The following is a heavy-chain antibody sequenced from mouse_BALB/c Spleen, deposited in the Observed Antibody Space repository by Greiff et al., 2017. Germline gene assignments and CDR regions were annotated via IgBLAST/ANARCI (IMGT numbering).Heavy chain of an antibody. V-gene: IGHV5-6-5*01. Sequence: EVKLMESGGGLVKPGGSLKLSCAASGFTFSSYAMSWVRQTPEKRLEWVASISSGGSTYYPDSVKGRFTISRDNARNILYLQMSSLRSEDTAMYYCARGRDGYYYFDDWGQGTTLTVSS. CDR3: ARGRDGYYYFDD. J-gene: IGHJ2*01. D-gene: IGHD2-3*01. CDR2: ISSGGST. CDR1: GFTFSSYA.